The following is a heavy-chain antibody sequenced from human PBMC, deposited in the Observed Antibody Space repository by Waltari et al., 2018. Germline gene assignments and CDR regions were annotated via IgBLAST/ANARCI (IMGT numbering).Heavy chain of an antibody. CDR1: GFTFSSYA. D-gene: IGHD6-13*01. J-gene: IGHJ4*02. V-gene: IGHV3-23*03. CDR3: AKRSGYSSSWGFDY. CDR2: IYSGGST. Sequence: EVQLLESGGGLVQPGGSLRLSCAASGFTFSSYAMSWVRQAPGKGLEWGSVIYSGGSTYYADSVKGRFTISRDNSKNTLYLQMNSLRAEDTAVYYCAKRSGYSSSWGFDYWGQGTLVTVSS.